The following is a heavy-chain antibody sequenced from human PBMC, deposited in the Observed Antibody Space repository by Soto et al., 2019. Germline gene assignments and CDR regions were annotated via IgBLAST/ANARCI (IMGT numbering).Heavy chain of an antibody. CDR1: GYTFTGYY. V-gene: IGHV1-2*02. D-gene: IGHD3-3*01. CDR2: INPNSGGT. J-gene: IGHJ6*02. CDR3: ERAPSMGDFWSGYYYYYGMDV. Sequence: ASGKVSWKASGYTFTGYYMHWVRQAPGQGLEWMGWINPNSGGTNYAQKFQGRVTMTRDTSISTAYMELSRLRSDDTAVYYCERAPSMGDFWSGYYYYYGMDVWGQGTTVTVSS.